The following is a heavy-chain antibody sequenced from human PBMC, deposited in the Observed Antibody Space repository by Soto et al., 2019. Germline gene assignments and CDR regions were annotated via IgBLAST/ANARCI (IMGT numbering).Heavy chain of an antibody. CDR1: GFTFSSYG. CDR2: ISYDGSNK. CDR3: AKDRRVGATYYSYGMDV. V-gene: IGHV3-30*18. D-gene: IGHD1-26*01. Sequence: SLRLSCAASGFTFSSYGMHWVRQAPGKGLEWVAVISYDGSNKYYADSVKGRFTISRDNSKNTLYLQMNSLRAEDTAVYYCAKDRRVGATYYSYGMDVWGQGTTVTVSS. J-gene: IGHJ6*02.